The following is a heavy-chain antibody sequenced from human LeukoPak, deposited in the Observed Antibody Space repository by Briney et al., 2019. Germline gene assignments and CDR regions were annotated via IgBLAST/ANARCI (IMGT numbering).Heavy chain of an antibody. CDR3: VRDRAFSTFDY. D-gene: IGHD2/OR15-2a*01. CDR2: IDIDGSVE. V-gene: IGHV3-7*01. Sequence: QTGGSLRLSCAASGFTLSTSWMCWVRQAPGKGLEWLANIDIDGSVENYVASVKGRFTISRDNAKNSVYLEMNNLRAEDTALYFCVRDRAFSTFDYWGKGTLVTVSS. CDR1: GFTLSTSW. J-gene: IGHJ4*02.